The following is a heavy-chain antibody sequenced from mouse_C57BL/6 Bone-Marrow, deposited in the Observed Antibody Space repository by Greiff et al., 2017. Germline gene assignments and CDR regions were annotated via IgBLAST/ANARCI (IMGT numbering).Heavy chain of an antibody. CDR2: ISSGGSYT. V-gene: IGHV5-6*01. J-gene: IGHJ2*01. D-gene: IGHD4-1*01. CDR3: ARANWDDFDY. CDR1: GFTFSSYG. Sequence: EVQLVESGGDLVKPGGSLKLSCAASGFTFSSYGMSWVRQTPDKRLEWVATISSGGSYTYYPDSVKGRFTISRDNAKKTLYLQMSSLKSEDTAMYYCARANWDDFDYWGQGTTLTVSS.